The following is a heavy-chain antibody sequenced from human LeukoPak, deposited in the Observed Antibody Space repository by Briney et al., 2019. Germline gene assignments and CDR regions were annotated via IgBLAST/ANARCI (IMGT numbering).Heavy chain of an antibody. CDR3: ARDLVGATAS. D-gene: IGHD1-26*01. Sequence: SETLSLTCTVSGGSISIGGYYWSWIRQHPGKGLEWIGYIFYNGNTYYNPSLKSRLTISGDTSENQFSLKLSSVTAADTAVYYCARDLVGATASWGQGTLVTVSS. J-gene: IGHJ5*02. CDR1: GGSISIGGYY. V-gene: IGHV4-31*03. CDR2: IFYNGNT.